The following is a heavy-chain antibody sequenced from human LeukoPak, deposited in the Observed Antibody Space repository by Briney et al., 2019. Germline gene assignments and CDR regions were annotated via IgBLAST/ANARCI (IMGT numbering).Heavy chain of an antibody. CDR2: VFYSGTS. V-gene: IGHV4-39*07. D-gene: IGHD5-12*01. J-gene: IGHJ5*02. CDR1: GGNISSSSYF. CDR3: ARGESSGYSADWFDP. Sequence: KPSETLSLTCTVSGGNISSSSYFWGWIRQPPGKGLEWIGSVFYSGTSYYNPSLKSRVTMYVDTSKNQFSLKLSPVTAADTAVYYCARGESSGYSADWFDPWGQGTLVTVSS.